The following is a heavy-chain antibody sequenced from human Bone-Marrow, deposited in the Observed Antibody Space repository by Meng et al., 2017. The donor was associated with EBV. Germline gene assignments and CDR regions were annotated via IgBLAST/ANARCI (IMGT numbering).Heavy chain of an antibody. CDR1: GGAFSISA. CDR3: ARESGRGYTPDF. CDR2: FIPILGTP. Sequence: VQGVAPGAEVKRPVASVKGSLKASGGAFSISAISWVRQAPGQGLEWMGGFIPILGTPNYAQKYQDRVTITADESTSTAYMELSGLRSEDTAVYYCARESGRGYTPDFWGQGTLVTVSS. D-gene: IGHD3-10*01. J-gene: IGHJ4*02. V-gene: IGHV1-69*01.